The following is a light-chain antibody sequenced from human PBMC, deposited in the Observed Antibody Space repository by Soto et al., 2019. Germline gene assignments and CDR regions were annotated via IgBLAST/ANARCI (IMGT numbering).Light chain of an antibody. CDR1: SGHNTYA. Sequence: QSVLTQSPSASASLGASVKLTCTLTSGHNTYAIAWHQQQPGKGPRYLMKLNSDGSHSRGDGIPDRFSGSSSGAERYLTISSPQSEDEADYYCQTWDTGIRVFGGGTKLTVL. J-gene: IGLJ2*01. CDR2: LNSDGSH. CDR3: QTWDTGIRV. V-gene: IGLV4-69*01.